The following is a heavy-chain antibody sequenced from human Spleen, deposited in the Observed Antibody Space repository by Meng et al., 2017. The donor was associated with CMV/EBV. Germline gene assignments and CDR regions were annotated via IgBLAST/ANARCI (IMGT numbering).Heavy chain of an antibody. Sequence: ASVKVSCKASGYSFTSYGISWVRQAPGQGLEWMGWISGYNDHTNYAQKFQGRVTMTTDTSTTTAYMELRSLRSDDTAVYYCARDLDIVVVPAANWFDPWGQGTLVTVSS. D-gene: IGHD2-2*03. CDR1: GYSFTSYG. CDR2: ISGYNDHT. V-gene: IGHV1-18*01. CDR3: ARDLDIVVVPAANWFDP. J-gene: IGHJ5*02.